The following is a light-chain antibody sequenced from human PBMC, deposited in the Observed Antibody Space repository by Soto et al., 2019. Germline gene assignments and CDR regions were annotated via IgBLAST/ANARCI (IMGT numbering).Light chain of an antibody. V-gene: IGKV3-15*01. CDR3: MQSTQLTPT. J-gene: IGKJ5*01. Sequence: EIVMTQSPATLSVSPGERATLSCGASQSVTNNLAWYQQKPGQAPRLLIYSASTRAGGIPARLSGSGSGTDLTLEISRVENDDVGIYYCMQSTQLTPTFGQGTRLEIK. CDR1: QSVTNN. CDR2: SAS.